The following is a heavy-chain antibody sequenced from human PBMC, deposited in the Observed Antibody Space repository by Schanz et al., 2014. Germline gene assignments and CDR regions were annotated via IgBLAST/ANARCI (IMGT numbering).Heavy chain of an antibody. CDR3: ARKMKLGVYGGKGHDSLDI. D-gene: IGHD4-17*01. CDR1: GFMFSSHW. V-gene: IGHV3-74*02. CDR2: INSVGSNT. J-gene: IGHJ3*02. Sequence: VRLVESGGGVVQPGRSLRLSCAASGFMFSSHWMHWVRQDPGKGLVWVARINSVGSNTDYADSVTGRFTISRDNAKNTLYLQMNTLRAEDTAVYYCARKMKLGVYGGKGHDSLDIWGQGTMVTVSS.